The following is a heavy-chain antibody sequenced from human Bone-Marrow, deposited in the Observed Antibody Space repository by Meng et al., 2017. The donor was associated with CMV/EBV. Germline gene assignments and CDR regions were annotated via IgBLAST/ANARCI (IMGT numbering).Heavy chain of an antibody. CDR1: GYSVSSTYY. CDR2: LYYAGST. V-gene: IGHV4-61*01. Sequence: SETLSLTCTVSGYSVSSTYYCGWIRQPPGKRLEWIGYLYYAGSTNYNPSLRSRVTISRDTSTNQFSLELRSVTAADTAVYYCARSHGSSSNCRARFAHWGQGALVTVSS. D-gene: IGHD2-2*01. CDR3: ARSHGSSSNCRARFAH. J-gene: IGHJ4*02.